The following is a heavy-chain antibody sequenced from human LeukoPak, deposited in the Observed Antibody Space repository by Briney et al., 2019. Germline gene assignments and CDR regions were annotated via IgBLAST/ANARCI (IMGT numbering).Heavy chain of an antibody. J-gene: IGHJ4*02. V-gene: IGHV4-30-2*01. D-gene: IGHD3-3*01. CDR1: GGSISSGGYS. Sequence: SQTLSLTCAVSGGSISSGGYSWSWIRQPPGKGLEWIGYIYHSGSTYYNPSLKSRVTIPVDRSKNQFSLKLSSVTAADTAVYYCARVVVGYDFWSGYYMPYYFDYWGQGTLVTVSS. CDR3: ARVVVGYDFWSGYYMPYYFDY. CDR2: IYHSGST.